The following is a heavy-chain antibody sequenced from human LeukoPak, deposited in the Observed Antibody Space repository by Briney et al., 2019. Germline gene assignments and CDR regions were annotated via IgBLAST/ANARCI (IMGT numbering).Heavy chain of an antibody. CDR1: GFTFSSCA. Sequence: GGSLRLSCAASGFTFSSCAMSWVRQAPGKGLEWVSAISGSGGSTYYADSVKGRFTISRDNSKNTLYLQMNSLRAEDTAVYYCAKGPGPVAATLADYWGQRTLVTLSS. D-gene: IGHD2-15*01. CDR3: AKGPGPVAATLADY. J-gene: IGHJ4*02. V-gene: IGHV3-23*01. CDR2: ISGSGGST.